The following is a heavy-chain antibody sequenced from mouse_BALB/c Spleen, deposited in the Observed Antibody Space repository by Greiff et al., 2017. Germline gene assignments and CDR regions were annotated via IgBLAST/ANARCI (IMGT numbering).Heavy chain of an antibody. CDR1: GYAFSSYW. Sequence: VQRVESGAELVRPGSSVKISCTASGYAFSSYWMNWVKQRPGQGLEWIGQIYPGDGDTNYNGKFKGKATLTADKSSSTAYMQLSSLTSEDSAVYFCAREDYYGSKRFAYWGQGTLVTVSA. D-gene: IGHD1-1*01. J-gene: IGHJ3*01. CDR3: AREDYYGSKRFAY. V-gene: IGHV1-80*01. CDR2: IYPGDGDT.